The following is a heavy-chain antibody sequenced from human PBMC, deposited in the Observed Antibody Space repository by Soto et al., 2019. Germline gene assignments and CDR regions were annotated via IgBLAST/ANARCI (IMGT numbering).Heavy chain of an antibody. Sequence: ESLKVSCKGSGYRFTSYWIGWVRQMPGKGLEWMGIIYPGDSDTRYSPSFQGQVTISADKSISTAYLHWSSLKASDTAMYYCARFGIIDSSALHDYWGQGTLVTVSS. J-gene: IGHJ4*02. CDR2: IYPGDSDT. V-gene: IGHV5-51*01. CDR1: GYRFTSYW. CDR3: ARFGIIDSSALHDY. D-gene: IGHD6-25*01.